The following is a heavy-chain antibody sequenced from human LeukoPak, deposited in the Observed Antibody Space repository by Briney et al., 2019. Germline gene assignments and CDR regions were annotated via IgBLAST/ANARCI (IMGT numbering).Heavy chain of an antibody. CDR3: ARESRGYDILAGKYHRGYYSYYMDV. D-gene: IGHD3-9*01. Sequence: GGFLRLSCAASGFTFNSYWMSWVRQAPGKGLEWVANIKQDVNEKYYVDSVKGRFTISRDNAKNSLYLQMNSLRAEDTAVYYCARESRGYDILAGKYHRGYYSYYMDVWGKGTTVTVSS. V-gene: IGHV3-7*01. CDR1: GFTFNSYW. J-gene: IGHJ6*03. CDR2: IKQDVNEK.